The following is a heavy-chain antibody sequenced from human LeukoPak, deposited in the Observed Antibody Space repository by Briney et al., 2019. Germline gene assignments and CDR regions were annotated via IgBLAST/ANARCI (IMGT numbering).Heavy chain of an antibody. V-gene: IGHV3-21*01. CDR2: ISYSSNYI. CDR1: GFTFSSYT. J-gene: IGHJ1*01. CDR3: ARERGSGWGGGIQH. D-gene: IGHD6-19*01. Sequence: GGSLRLSCAASGFTFSSYTMNWVRQAPGRGLEWVSCISYSSNYIYYADSVKGRFTISRDNNKNSLYLQMNSLRAEDTAVYYCARERGSGWGGGIQHWGQGTLVTVSS.